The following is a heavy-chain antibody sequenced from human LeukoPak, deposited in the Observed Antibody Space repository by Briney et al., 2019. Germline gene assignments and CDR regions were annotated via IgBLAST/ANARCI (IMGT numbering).Heavy chain of an antibody. CDR2: IYYSGIT. CDR3: ARRREWEPFDY. CDR1: GGSISSSSYY. D-gene: IGHD1-26*01. V-gene: IGHV4-39*01. Sequence: SETLSLTCTVSGGSISSSSYYWGWIRQPPGKGLEWIGSIYYSGITYYNPSLKSRVTISVDTSKNQFSLKLSSVTAADTAVYYCARRREWEPFDYWGQGTLVTVSS. J-gene: IGHJ4*02.